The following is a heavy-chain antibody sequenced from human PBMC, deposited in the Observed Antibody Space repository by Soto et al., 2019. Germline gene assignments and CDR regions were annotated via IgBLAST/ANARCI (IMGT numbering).Heavy chain of an antibody. V-gene: IGHV4-61*01. CDR2: IYYSGRT. CDR1: RGTVSSGSYY. J-gene: IGHJ6*02. D-gene: IGHD5-12*01. Sequence: PSETLSLPCTVSRGTVSSGSYYWSWFRQPPGQGLEWIGFIYYSGRTNYNPSPSRRVTIPVDTSQNHFSLEFISVTAADTGVYYCARSPDIVATIRYYYYYGMDVWGQGTTVTSP. CDR3: ARSPDIVATIRYYYYYGMDV.